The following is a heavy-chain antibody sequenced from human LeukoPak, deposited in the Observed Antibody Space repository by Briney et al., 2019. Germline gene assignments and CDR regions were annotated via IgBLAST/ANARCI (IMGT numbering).Heavy chain of an antibody. CDR3: ARLEAY. CDR2: IYYSGST. J-gene: IGHJ4*02. V-gene: IGHV4-39*01. CDR1: GGSISSSSYY. D-gene: IGHD3-3*01. Sequence: SETLSLTCIVSGGSISSSSYYWGWIRQPPGKGLEWIGSIYYSGSTYYNPSLKSRVTISVDTSKNQFSLKLGSVTAADTAVYYCARLEAYWGQGTLVTVSS.